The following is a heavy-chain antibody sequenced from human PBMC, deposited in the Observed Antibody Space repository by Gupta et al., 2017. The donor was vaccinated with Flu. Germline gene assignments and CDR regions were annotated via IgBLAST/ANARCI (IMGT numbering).Heavy chain of an antibody. CDR2: TWFDGSSK. D-gene: IGHD1-26*01. V-gene: IGHV3-33*01. J-gene: IGHJ4*02. CDR3: ARRGGGSYFGELDY. CDR1: GFSFSDYG. Sequence: QVQLLESGGGVVKPGKSLRLSCAASGFSFSDYGMHWVRQAPGKGLEWVSFTWFDGSSKYYGDSVKGRFTISRDNSENTLYLQMDNLRVEDTAVYYCARRGGGSYFGELDYWGQGTLVTVSS.